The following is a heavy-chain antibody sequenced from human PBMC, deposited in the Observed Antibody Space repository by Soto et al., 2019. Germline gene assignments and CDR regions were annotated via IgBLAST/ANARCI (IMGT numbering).Heavy chain of an antibody. Sequence: EVQLVESGGGLVQPGGSLRLSCAASGFTFSTYSMNWVRQAPGKGLEWVSYISSRSTTIYYADSVKGRFTISRDNAKNSLYRQMNSLRAEDTAMYSCASYNWNDVKAFDFWGQGTMVTVSS. CDR2: ISSRSTTI. CDR3: ASYNWNDVKAFDF. D-gene: IGHD1-1*01. V-gene: IGHV3-48*01. CDR1: GFTFSTYS. J-gene: IGHJ3*01.